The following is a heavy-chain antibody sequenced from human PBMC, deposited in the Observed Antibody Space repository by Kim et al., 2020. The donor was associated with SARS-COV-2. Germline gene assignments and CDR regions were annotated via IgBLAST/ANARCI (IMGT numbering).Heavy chain of an antibody. V-gene: IGHV3-33*06. J-gene: IGHJ4*02. CDR3: AKDSCGGDCYSTGVFDY. D-gene: IGHD2-21*02. Sequence: GGSLRLSCAASGFTFSSYAMHWVRQAPGKGLEWVAVIWYDGSNKYYADSVKGRFTISRDNSKNTLYLQMNSLRAEDTAVYYCAKDSCGGDCYSTGVFDYWGQGTLVTVSS. CDR2: IWYDGSNK. CDR1: GFTFSSYA.